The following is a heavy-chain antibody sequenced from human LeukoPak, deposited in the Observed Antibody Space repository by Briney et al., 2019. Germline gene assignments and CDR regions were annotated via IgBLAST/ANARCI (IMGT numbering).Heavy chain of an antibody. CDR3: ARDPVDGYSHFDY. J-gene: IGHJ4*02. V-gene: IGHV1-2*02. CDR1: GYTLTDHH. D-gene: IGHD5-24*01. CDR2: IKPDSGGI. Sequence: ASVKVSCKASGYTLTDHHMIWVRRAPGQGLQWMGWIKPDSGGIKYAQEFQGRVTMTRDTSINTAYMELSSLRSDDTAIYYCARDPVDGYSHFDYWGQGTLVTVSP.